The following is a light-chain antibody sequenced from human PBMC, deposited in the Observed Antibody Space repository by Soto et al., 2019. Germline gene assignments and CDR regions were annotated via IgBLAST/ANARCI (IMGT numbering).Light chain of an antibody. CDR2: RAS. CDR3: QHSHQQSDCLPIT. CDR1: QSVSGN. Sequence: ENLMKHTLVTLSVSPGARATLSCRASQSVSGNLACYQQKPGQPPRRLTYRASNSATGIPARFSGSGSGTEFTLTISSMQFEYVADYYIQHSHQQSDCLPITFGEGTLLEIK. V-gene: IGKV3-15*01. J-gene: IGKJ5*01.